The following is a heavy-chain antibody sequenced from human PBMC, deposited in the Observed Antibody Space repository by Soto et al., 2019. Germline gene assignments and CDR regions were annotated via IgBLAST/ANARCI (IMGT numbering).Heavy chain of an antibody. CDR1: GGSISSYY. D-gene: IGHD5-12*01. CDR2: VYNGATT. J-gene: IGHJ4*02. CDR3: ARDDSDRPATY. V-gene: IGHV4-59*01. Sequence: PSETLSLTCIVSGGSISSYYWTWTRQPPGKGLEWIGCVYNGATTSYNPSLKSRVTISVDTSKNQFSLKLTSVTAADTAMYYCARDDSDRPATYWGQGTLVTVSS.